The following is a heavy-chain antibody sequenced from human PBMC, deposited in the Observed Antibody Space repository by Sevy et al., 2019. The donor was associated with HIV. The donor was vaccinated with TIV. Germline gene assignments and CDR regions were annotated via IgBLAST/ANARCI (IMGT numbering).Heavy chain of an antibody. V-gene: IGHV6-1*01. CDR2: TYYRSKWYN. CDR3: ARDMGGDGYNSPVYYYYYYGMDV. CDR1: GDSVSSNSAA. D-gene: IGHD2-21*01. J-gene: IGHJ6*02. Sequence: SQTLSLTCAISGDSVSSNSAAWNWIRQSPSRGLEWLGRTYYRSKWYNDYAVSVKSRITINPDTSKNQVSLQLNSVTPEDTAVYYCARDMGGDGYNSPVYYYYYYGMDVWGQGTTVTVSS.